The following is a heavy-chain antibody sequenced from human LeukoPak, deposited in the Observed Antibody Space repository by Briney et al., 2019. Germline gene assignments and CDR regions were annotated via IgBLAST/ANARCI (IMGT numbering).Heavy chain of an antibody. V-gene: IGHV3-21*01. CDR1: GFTFRGYA. CDR3: TRNLDLYNDAFDV. CDR2: IRSSSNEI. D-gene: IGHD1-14*01. J-gene: IGHJ3*01. Sequence: PGGSLRLSCAASGFTFRGYAMAWVRQAPGKGLEWVSSIRSSSNEIYYADSVKGRFTISRDNAKNSVYLQISSLRAEDTAVYYCTRNLDLYNDAFDVWGQGTRVIVSS.